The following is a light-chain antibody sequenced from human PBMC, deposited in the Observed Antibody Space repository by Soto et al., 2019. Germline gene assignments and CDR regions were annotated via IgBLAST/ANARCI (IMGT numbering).Light chain of an antibody. Sequence: ATLSFSPGERATLSCRASQSVSSYLAWYQQKPGQAPRLLIYDASNRATGIPARFSGSGSGTDFTLTISSLEPEDFAVYYCQQRSNWPPITFGQGTRLEIK. CDR2: DAS. CDR1: QSVSSY. CDR3: QQRSNWPPIT. J-gene: IGKJ5*01. V-gene: IGKV3-11*01.